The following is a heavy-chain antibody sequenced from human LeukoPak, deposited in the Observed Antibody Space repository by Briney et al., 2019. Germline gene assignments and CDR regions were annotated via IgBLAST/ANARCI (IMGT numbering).Heavy chain of an antibody. D-gene: IGHD3-3*01. V-gene: IGHV3-23*01. CDR3: AKFVRFLEWSPPYGRDGYYMDV. CDR2: ISGTGGST. Sequence: GGSLRLSCAASGFTFSSYAMSWVRQAPGKGLEWVSAISGTGGSTYYADTANGRFTISRDNSKNALYLQMNSLRAEDTAVYYCAKFVRFLEWSPPYGRDGYYMDVWGKGTTVTVSS. CDR1: GFTFSSYA. J-gene: IGHJ6*03.